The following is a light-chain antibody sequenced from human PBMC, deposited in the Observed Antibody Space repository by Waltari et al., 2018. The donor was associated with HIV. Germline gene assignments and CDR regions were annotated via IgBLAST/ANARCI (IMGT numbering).Light chain of an antibody. CDR3: QQCGNSPWT. J-gene: IGKJ1*01. CDR2: GAT. Sequence: IVLTQSPDTVSLSPGERATLSCRASQSVARDYVAWYQQKPGQSPRLLIYGATTRAADIPDKFSGGGSGANFTLTISGLEPEDVALYFCQQCGNSPWTFGRGTRLEIK. CDR1: QSVARDY. V-gene: IGKV3-20*01.